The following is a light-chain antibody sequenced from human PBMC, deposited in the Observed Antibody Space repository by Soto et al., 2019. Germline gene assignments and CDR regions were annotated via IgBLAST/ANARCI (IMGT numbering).Light chain of an antibody. J-gene: IGKJ1*01. Sequence: EIVMTQSPATLSVSPGERATLSCRASQSVSTKFAGYQQKPGQAPRLLIYGASTRATGIPARFSGSWSETEFTLTVSSLQSEDFEVYFCQRYKDWSTFGQATEVQIK. CDR2: GAS. CDR1: QSVSTK. CDR3: QRYKDWST. V-gene: IGKV3-15*01.